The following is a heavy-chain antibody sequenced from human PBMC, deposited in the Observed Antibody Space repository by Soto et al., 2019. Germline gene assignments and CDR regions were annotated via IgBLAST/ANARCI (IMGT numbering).Heavy chain of an antibody. CDR3: AKRYDPNWFDP. J-gene: IGHJ5*02. V-gene: IGHV3-23*01. CDR2: ISGSGGST. CDR1: GFTVSSYA. Sequence: PGGALRLSCAASGFTVSSYAMHWVRQAPGKGLEWVSAISGSGGSTYYADSVKGRFTISRDNSKNTLYLQMNSLRAEDTAVYYCAKRYDPNWFDPWGQGTLVTVSS. D-gene: IGHD1-1*01.